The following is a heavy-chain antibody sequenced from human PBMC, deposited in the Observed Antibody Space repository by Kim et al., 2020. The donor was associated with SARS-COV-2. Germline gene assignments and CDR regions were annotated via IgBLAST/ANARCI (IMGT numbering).Heavy chain of an antibody. V-gene: IGHV3-21*01. CDR3: ARSRRELDRPDDC. Sequence: GGSLRLSCAASGFTFSSYSMNWVRQAPGKGLEWVSSISSSSSYIYYADSVKGRFTISRDNAKNSLYLQMNSLRAEDTAVYYCARSRRELDRPDDCWGQGTRVTVSS. J-gene: IGHJ4*02. CDR1: GFTFSSYS. CDR2: ISSSSSYI. D-gene: IGHD1-1*01.